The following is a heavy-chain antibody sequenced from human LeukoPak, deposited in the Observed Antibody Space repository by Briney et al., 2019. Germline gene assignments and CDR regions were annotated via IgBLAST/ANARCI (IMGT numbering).Heavy chain of an antibody. D-gene: IGHD3-3*01. J-gene: IGHJ6*03. CDR2: IYYSGST. Sequence: SETLSLTCTVSGGSISSYYWSWIRQPPGKGLEWIGYIYYSGSTNYNPSLKSRVTISVDTSKNQFSLKLSSVTAADTAVYYCARGLGFWSGYYAYMDVWGKGTTVTVSS. V-gene: IGHV4-59*01. CDR3: ARGLGFWSGYYAYMDV. CDR1: GGSISSYY.